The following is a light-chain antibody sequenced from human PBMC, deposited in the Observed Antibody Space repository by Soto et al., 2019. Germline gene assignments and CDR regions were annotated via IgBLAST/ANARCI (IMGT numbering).Light chain of an antibody. CDR3: QQYGSSPFT. V-gene: IGKV3-20*01. CDR1: QSVTNSY. CDR2: GAS. J-gene: IGKJ3*01. Sequence: EIVMTQSPVTLSVSPGERATLSCRASQSVTNSYLAWYQQKPGQAPRLLIFGASTRAAGIPARFSGSGSGTEFTLTISRLEPEDFAVYYCQQYGSSPFTFGPGTTGDIK.